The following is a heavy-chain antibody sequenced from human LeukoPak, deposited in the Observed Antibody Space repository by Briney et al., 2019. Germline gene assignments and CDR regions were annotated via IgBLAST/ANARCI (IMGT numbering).Heavy chain of an antibody. Sequence: GSLRLSCAASGFTVSSNYMIWVRQAPGKGLEWIGYIYDSGSTNYNPSLKSRVTISVDTSKNQFSLKLSSVTAADTAVYYCARGPHPGWHGYGMDVWGQGTTVTVSS. CDR3: ARGPHPGWHGYGMDV. J-gene: IGHJ6*02. CDR1: GFTVSSNY. V-gene: IGHV4-59*02. CDR2: IYDSGST. D-gene: IGHD2-15*01.